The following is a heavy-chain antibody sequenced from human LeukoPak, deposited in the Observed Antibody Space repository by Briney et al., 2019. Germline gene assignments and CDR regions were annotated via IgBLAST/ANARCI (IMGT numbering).Heavy chain of an antibody. CDR1: GFTFSNAW. CDR3: TTESHV. J-gene: IGHJ4*02. V-gene: IGHV3-15*01. CDR2: IKSKTDGGIT. Sequence: GGSLRLSCAASGFTFSNAWMSWVRQAPGKGLEWVGRIKSKTDGGITDYAAPVKGRFTISRDDSKNTLYLQMNSLKTEDTAVYYCTTESHVGGQGTLVTVSS.